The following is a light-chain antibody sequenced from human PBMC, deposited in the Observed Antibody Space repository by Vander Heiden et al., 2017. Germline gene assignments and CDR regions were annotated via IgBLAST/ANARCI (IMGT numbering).Light chain of an antibody. CDR2: DAS. CDR1: QSISSW. Sequence: DIQMTQSPSTLSASVGDRVTITCRASQSISSWLAWYQQKPGKAPKLLIYDASSLESGVPSRFSGSGSGTEFTLTISSLQPDDFATYYCQQYNSLPMYTLGQGTKLEIK. J-gene: IGKJ2*01. CDR3: QQYNSLPMYT. V-gene: IGKV1-5*01.